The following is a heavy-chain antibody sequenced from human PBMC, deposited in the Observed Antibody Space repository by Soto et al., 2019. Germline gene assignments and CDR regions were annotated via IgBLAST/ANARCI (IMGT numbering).Heavy chain of an antibody. J-gene: IGHJ5*02. CDR2: IWYDGSNK. D-gene: IGHD6-6*01. CDR1: GFTFSSYG. Sequence: ESGGGVVQPGRSLRLSCAASGFTFSSYGMHWVRQAPGKGLEWVAVIWYDGSNKYYADSVKGRFTISRDNSKNTLYLQMNSLRAEDTAVYYCARDRVTYSSSDWFDPWGQGTLVTVSS. V-gene: IGHV3-33*01. CDR3: ARDRVTYSSSDWFDP.